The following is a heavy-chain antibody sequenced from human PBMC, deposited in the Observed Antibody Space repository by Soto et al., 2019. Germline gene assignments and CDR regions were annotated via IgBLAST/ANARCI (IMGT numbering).Heavy chain of an antibody. CDR2: INAGNGNT. CDR1: GYTFTSYA. Sequence: QVQLVQSGAEVKKPGASVKVSCKASGYTFTSYAMHWVRQAPGQRLEWMGWINAGNGNTKYSQKFQGRVTITRDTSASTAYMELSSLRSEDTAGSYCARAMVRGPDAYWGQGTLVTGSS. J-gene: IGHJ4*02. V-gene: IGHV1-3*01. D-gene: IGHD3-10*01. CDR3: ARAMVRGPDAY.